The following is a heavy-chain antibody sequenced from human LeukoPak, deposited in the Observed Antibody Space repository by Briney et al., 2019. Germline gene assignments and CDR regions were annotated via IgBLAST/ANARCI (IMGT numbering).Heavy chain of an antibody. J-gene: IGHJ3*01. V-gene: IGHV1-69*05. CDR2: IIPIYGAT. CDR3: AREARYCEHTSCYPAFGL. CDR1: GGSFSNDA. Sequence: SVKVSCTASGGSFSNDAISWVRQAPGQGLEWMGQIIPIYGATNYAQKFEDRVTISMDESPDTANMELSSLRSDDTAVYYCAREARYCEHTSCYPAFGLWGQGTPVTVSS. D-gene: IGHD2-2*01.